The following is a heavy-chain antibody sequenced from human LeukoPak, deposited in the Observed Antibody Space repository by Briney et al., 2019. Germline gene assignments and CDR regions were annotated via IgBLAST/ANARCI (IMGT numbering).Heavy chain of an antibody. V-gene: IGHV7-4-1*01. CDR2: INTNTGNP. CDR1: GYSFTNYG. D-gene: IGHD3-3*01. J-gene: IGHJ4*02. CDR3: ARIGYNTLDY. Sequence: ASVKVSCKTSGYSFTNYGIHWVRQAPGQGLEWMGWINTNTGNPSYALDFTGRLVLSPDTSVSTADLHLDSLKAEDTAVYYCARIGYNTLDYWGQGTLVTVSS.